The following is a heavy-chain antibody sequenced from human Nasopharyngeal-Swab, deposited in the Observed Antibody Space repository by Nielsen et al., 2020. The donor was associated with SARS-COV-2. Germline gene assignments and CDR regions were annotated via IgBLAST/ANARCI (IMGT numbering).Heavy chain of an antibody. CDR1: GYSFSNYW. Sequence: GESLKISCEGSGYSFSNYWISWVRQVPGKGLEWMGKVGPSDSYTHYSPSLRGHVTISVDRSISTAYLQWSSLKASDTAMYYCARQYQNYFGSGDYHGAFDIWGQGTMVTVSS. D-gene: IGHD3-10*01. CDR3: ARQYQNYFGSGDYHGAFDI. J-gene: IGHJ3*02. V-gene: IGHV5-10-1*01. CDR2: VGPSDSYT.